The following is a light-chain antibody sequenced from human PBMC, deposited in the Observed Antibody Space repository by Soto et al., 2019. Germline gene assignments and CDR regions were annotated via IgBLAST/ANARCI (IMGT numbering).Light chain of an antibody. CDR2: GAS. Sequence: EIVLTQSPGTLSLSPGEIAILSCSASQSVSSNLAWYQQKLGQAPRLLIYGASTRATGIPARFSGSGSGTEFTLTISSLQPDDFATYYCQHYNSYSEAFGQGTKV. J-gene: IGKJ1*01. CDR1: QSVSSN. CDR3: QHYNSYSEA. V-gene: IGKV3-15*01.